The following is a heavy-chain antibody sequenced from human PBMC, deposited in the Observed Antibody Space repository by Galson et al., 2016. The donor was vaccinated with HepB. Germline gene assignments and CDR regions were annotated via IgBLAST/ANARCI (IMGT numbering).Heavy chain of an antibody. V-gene: IGHV3-23*03. CDR3: ARYYDILTGYSNYGMDV. J-gene: IGHJ6*02. Sequence: SLRLSCAASGFTFSSYVMSWVRQAPGKGLGWVSVIYSGGGTYYADSVKGRFTISRDNSKNTLYLQMNSLRAEDTAVYYCARYYDILTGYSNYGMDVWGQGTTVTVSS. CDR1: GFTFSSYV. D-gene: IGHD3-9*01. CDR2: IYSGGGT.